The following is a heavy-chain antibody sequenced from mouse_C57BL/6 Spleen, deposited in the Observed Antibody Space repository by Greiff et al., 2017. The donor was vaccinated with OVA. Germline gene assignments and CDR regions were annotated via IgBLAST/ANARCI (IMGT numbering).Heavy chain of an antibody. CDR1: GYTFTDHT. V-gene: IGHV1-78*01. CDR2: IYPRDGST. J-gene: IGHJ2*01. Sequence: QVQLQQSDAELVKPGASVKISCKVSGYTFTDHTIHWMKQRPEQGLEWIGYIYPRDGSTKYNEKFKGKATLTADKSSSTAYMQLNSLTSEDSAVYFCARDGGYYYGSENYFDYWGQGTTLTVSS. D-gene: IGHD1-1*01. CDR3: ARDGGYYYGSENYFDY.